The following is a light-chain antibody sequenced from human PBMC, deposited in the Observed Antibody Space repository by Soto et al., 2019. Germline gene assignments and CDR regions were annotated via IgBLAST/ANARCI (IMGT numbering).Light chain of an antibody. CDR2: GAS. V-gene: IGKV3-20*01. J-gene: IGKJ1*01. CDR3: QQDGSSRWT. CDR1: QSVSSSY. Sequence: EIVLTQSPATLSVSPGERGTLSCRASQSVSSSYLAWYQQKPGQAPRLLIYGASSRATGIPDRFSGSGSGTDFTLTISRLEPEDFAVYYCQQDGSSRWTFGQGTKVDI.